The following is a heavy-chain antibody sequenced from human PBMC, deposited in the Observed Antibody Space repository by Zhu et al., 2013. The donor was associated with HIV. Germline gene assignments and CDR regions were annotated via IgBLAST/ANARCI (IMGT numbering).Heavy chain of an antibody. D-gene: IGHD3-3*02. CDR1: GYTFTSHY. J-gene: IGHJ4*02. CDR3: ARVSILEVPSPRLDY. CDR2: ISPSGDT. V-gene: IGHV1-2*02. Sequence: QVQLVQSGAEVKKPGASIKVSCKTSGYTFTSHYLHWIRQAPGQGPEWMGWISPSGDTNYAQRFQGRVTMTRDASINTAYMELSRLRSDDTAVYYCARVSILEVPSPRLDYWGQGTLVTVSS.